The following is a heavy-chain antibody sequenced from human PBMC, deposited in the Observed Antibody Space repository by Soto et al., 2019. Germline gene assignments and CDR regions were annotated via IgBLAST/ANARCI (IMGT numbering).Heavy chain of an antibody. Sequence: QVQLQQWGAGLLKPSETLSLTCAVYGGSFSGYYWSWIRQPPGKGLEWIGEINHSGSTNYNPSLKSRVTISVDTSKNQFSLKLSSVTAADTAVYYCARGPYNGNPSQAHNYYYYGMDVWGQGTTVTVSS. CDR3: ARGPYNGNPSQAHNYYYYGMDV. CDR2: INHSGST. V-gene: IGHV4-34*01. CDR1: GGSFSGYY. J-gene: IGHJ6*02. D-gene: IGHD1-20*01.